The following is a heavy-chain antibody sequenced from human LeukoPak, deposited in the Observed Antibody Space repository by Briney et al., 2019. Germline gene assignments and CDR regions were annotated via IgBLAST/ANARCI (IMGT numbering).Heavy chain of an antibody. CDR3: AKVQAPDSSGFYCYYDY. Sequence: GGSLRLSCAASGFTFSSYAMSWVRQAPGKGLEWVSTISGSGGSTYYPDSVKGRFIISRDDSKNMLLLQMNSLRAEDTAIYYCAKVQAPDSSGFYCYYDYWGQGTLVSVSS. CDR2: ISGSGGST. D-gene: IGHD3-22*01. J-gene: IGHJ4*03. CDR1: GFTFSSYA. V-gene: IGHV3-23*01.